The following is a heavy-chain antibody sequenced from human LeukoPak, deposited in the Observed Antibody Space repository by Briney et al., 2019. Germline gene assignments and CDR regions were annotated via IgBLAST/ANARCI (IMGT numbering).Heavy chain of an antibody. V-gene: IGHV3-23*01. CDR1: GFAFRSYG. J-gene: IGHJ4*02. CDR3: ANWGGYYSFDY. D-gene: IGHD3-3*01. Sequence: GGSLRLSCAASGFAFRSYGMTWVRQVPGKGLEWVSGISESGGGTFYADSAKGRFTISRDNSKNTLFLQMNSLRSEDTAVYYCANWGGYYSFDYWGQGTLVTVSS. CDR2: ISESGGGT.